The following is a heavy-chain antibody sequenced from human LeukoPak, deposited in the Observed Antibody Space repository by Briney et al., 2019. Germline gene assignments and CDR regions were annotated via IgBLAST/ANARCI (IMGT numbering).Heavy chain of an antibody. D-gene: IGHD1-14*01. CDR1: RFTFSSYW. CDR3: ATDYHGYFDY. J-gene: IGHJ4*02. V-gene: IGHV3-7*01. CDR2: INQDGGEK. Sequence: GGSLRLSCAASRFTFSSYWMTWVRQAPGKGLEWVANINQDGGEKYYVDSVKGRFTISRDNAKNSLYLQMNSLRVEDAAVYYCATDYHGYFDYWGQGTLVTVSS.